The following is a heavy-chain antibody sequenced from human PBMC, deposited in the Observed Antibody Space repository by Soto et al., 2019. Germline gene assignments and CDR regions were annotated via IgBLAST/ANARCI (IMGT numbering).Heavy chain of an antibody. Sequence: PGGSLRLSCAASGFTFSSYAMSWVRQAPGKGLEWVSAISGSGGSTYYADSVKGRFTISRDNSKNTLYLQMNSLRAEDTAVYYCAAPYDFWSANPDAFDIWGQGTMVTVSS. CDR2: ISGSGGST. J-gene: IGHJ3*02. CDR1: GFTFSSYA. CDR3: AAPYDFWSANPDAFDI. V-gene: IGHV3-23*01. D-gene: IGHD3-3*01.